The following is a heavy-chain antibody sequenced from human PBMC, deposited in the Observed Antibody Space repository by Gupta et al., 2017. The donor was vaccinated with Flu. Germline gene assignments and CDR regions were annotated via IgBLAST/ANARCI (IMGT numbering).Heavy chain of an antibody. V-gene: IGHV3-23*01. CDR3: AKDGPRSRYIVVVVAATDY. CDR1: GFTFGRYG. D-gene: IGHD2-15*01. CDR2: ISGSGGST. Sequence: EVQLLGSGGGLVLPGGSLRLSCAASGFTFGRYGISWFRWAPGKGLEWVSAISGSGGSTYYADSVKGRFTISRDNSKNTLYLQMNSLRAEDTAVYYCAKDGPRSRYIVVVVAATDYWGQGTLVTVSS. J-gene: IGHJ4*02.